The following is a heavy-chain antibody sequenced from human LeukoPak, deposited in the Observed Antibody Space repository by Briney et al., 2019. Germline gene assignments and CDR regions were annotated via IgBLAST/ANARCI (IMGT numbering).Heavy chain of an antibody. V-gene: IGHV3-20*04. CDR2: INWNGGST. Sequence: PGGSLRLSCAASGFTFDDYGMSWVRHAPGKGLEWVSGINWNGGSTVYADSVKGRFTISRDNAKNSLYLQMNSLRAEDTALYYCARDLTRDGYNMRGFDYWGQGTLVTVSS. CDR3: ARDLTRDGYNMRGFDY. J-gene: IGHJ4*02. CDR1: GFTFDDYG. D-gene: IGHD5-24*01.